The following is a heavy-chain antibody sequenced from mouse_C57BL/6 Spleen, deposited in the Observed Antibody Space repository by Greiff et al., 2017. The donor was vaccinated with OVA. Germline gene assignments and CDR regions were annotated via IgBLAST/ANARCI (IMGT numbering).Heavy chain of an antibody. D-gene: IGHD2-4*01. CDR2: ISDGGSYT. Sequence: EVKLEESGGGLVKPGGSLKLSCAASGFTFSSYAMSWVRQTPEKRLEWVATISDGGSYTYYPDNVKGRFTISRDNAKNNLYLQMSHLKSEDTAMYYCARSYYDSLSWFAYWGQGTLVTVSA. J-gene: IGHJ3*01. CDR3: ARSYYDSLSWFAY. CDR1: GFTFSSYA. V-gene: IGHV5-4*03.